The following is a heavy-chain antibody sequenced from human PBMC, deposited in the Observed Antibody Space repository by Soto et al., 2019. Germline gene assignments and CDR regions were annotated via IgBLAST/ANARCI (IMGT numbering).Heavy chain of an antibody. J-gene: IGHJ6*02. V-gene: IGHV4-39*01. CDR3: APTTVRGVGYYYYGMDV. D-gene: IGHD4-4*01. CDR2: IYYSGST. Sequence: SETLSLTCTVSGGSISSSSYYWGWIHQPPGKGLEWIGSIYYSGSTYYNPSLKSRVTISVDTSKNQLSLKLSSVTAADTAVYYCAPTTVRGVGYYYYGMDVWGQGTTVTVSS. CDR1: GGSISSSSYY.